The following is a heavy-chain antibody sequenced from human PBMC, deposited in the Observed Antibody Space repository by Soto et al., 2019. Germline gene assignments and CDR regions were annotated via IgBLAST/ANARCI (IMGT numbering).Heavy chain of an antibody. CDR3: AKGGHQSYFDY. Sequence: EVQLLESGGALVQPGGSLRLSCVASGLTFRNYAMTWVRQAPGKGPEWVSTVSGNGGETFYADSVKGRFTISRDNSKDTVYLVMNSLRVEDPAIYYCAKGGHQSYFDYWGQGTLVAVSS. CDR1: GLTFRNYA. CDR2: VSGNGGET. D-gene: IGHD2-2*01. J-gene: IGHJ4*02. V-gene: IGHV3-23*01.